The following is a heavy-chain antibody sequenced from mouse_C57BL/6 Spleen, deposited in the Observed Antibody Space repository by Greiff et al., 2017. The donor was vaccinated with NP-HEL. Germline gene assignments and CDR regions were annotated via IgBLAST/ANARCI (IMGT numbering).Heavy chain of an antibody. CDR1: GFSLTSYG. J-gene: IGHJ1*03. D-gene: IGHD1-1*01. CDR3: ARNWDYGSTSWYFDV. V-gene: IGHV2-2*01. Sequence: VMLVESGPGLVQPSQSLSITCTVSGFSLTSYGVHWVRQSPGKGLEWLGVIWSGGSTDYNAAFISRLSISKDNSKSQVFFKMNSLQADDTAIYYCARNWDYGSTSWYFDVWGTGTTVTVSS. CDR2: IWSGGST.